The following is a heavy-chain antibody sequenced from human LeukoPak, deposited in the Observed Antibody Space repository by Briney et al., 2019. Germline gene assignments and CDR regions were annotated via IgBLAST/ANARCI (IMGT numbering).Heavy chain of an antibody. D-gene: IGHD4-17*01. CDR1: GFTFSGSD. V-gene: IGHV3-73*01. CDR2: IRSKANSYAT. CDR3: TYPTGGEGY. Sequence: GGSLRLSCAASGFTFSGSDMHWVRQASGKGLEWVGRIRSKANSYATAYAASVKGRFTISRDDSKNTAYLQMNSLKTEDTAVYYCTYPTGGEGYWGQGTLVTVSS. J-gene: IGHJ4*02.